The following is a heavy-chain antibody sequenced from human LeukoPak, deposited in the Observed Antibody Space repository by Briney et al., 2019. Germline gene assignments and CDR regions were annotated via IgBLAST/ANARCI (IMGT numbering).Heavy chain of an antibody. CDR2: INPNSGGT. J-gene: IGHJ4*02. CDR3: ARPSYKGAI. CDR1: GYTFTSYG. V-gene: IGHV1-2*02. Sequence: ASVKVSCKASGYTFTSYGISWVRQAPGQGLEWMGWINPNSGGTNYAQKFQGRITMTRDTSISTAYMELSRLRSDDTAVYYCARPSYKGAIWGQGTLVTVSS. D-gene: IGHD4/OR15-4a*01.